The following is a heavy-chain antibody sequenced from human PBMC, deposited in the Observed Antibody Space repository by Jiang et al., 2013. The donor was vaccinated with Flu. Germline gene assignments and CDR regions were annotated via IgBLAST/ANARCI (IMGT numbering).Heavy chain of an antibody. Sequence: KPTQTLTLTCTFSGFSLSTSGVGVGWIRQPPGKALEWLALIYWDDGKRYSPSLKSRLTITKDTSKNQVVLTMTNMDPVDTATYYCALTYYDFWSGYSGDAFDIWGQGTMV. V-gene: IGHV2-5*02. D-gene: IGHD3-3*01. CDR3: ALTYYDFWSGYSGDAFDI. J-gene: IGHJ3*02. CDR1: GFSLSTSGVG. CDR2: IYWDDGK.